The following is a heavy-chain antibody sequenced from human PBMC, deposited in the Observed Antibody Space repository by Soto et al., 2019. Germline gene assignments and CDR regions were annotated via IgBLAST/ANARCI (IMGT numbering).Heavy chain of an antibody. CDR2: MNPNSGNT. V-gene: IGHV1-8*01. J-gene: IGHJ6*03. D-gene: IGHD3-10*01. CDR1: GYTFTSYD. Sequence: QVQLVQSGAEVKKPGASVKVSCKASGYTFTSYDINWVRQATGQGLEWMGWMNPNSGNTGYAQKFQGRVTMTRNTSISTAYMELSSLRSEDTAVYYCATGIAGELLSRVNYYYYYMDVWGKGTTVTVSS. CDR3: ATGIAGELLSRVNYYYYYMDV.